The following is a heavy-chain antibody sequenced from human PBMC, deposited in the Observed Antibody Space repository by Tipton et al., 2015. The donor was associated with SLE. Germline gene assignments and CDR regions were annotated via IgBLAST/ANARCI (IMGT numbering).Heavy chain of an antibody. V-gene: IGHV4-59*11. CDR1: GASIRSHY. Sequence: TLSLTCTVSGASIRSHYWAWIRQPPGRELEWIGYVYYGGNTKYNPSLRSRVTISMDTSKNEFSLKLISMTAADTAVYYCARERLLLMYGVVSYFDYWGQGTLVTVSS. CDR2: VYYGGNT. J-gene: IGHJ4*02. CDR3: ARERLLLMYGVVSYFDY. D-gene: IGHD3-3*01.